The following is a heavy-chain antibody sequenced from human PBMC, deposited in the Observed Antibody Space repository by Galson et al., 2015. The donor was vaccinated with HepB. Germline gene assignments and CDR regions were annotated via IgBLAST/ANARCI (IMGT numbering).Heavy chain of an antibody. D-gene: IGHD3-10*01. Sequence: SVKVSCKASGYTFTSYDVNWVRQAAGQGLEWMGWMNPNSGNTGYAQEFQGRVTLTRDPSTSTVYMEMRTLRSDDTAVYYCARGILLHLQGVIMYYLDFWGQGTLVTVSS. CDR3: ARGILLHLQGVIMYYLDF. CDR1: GYTFTSYD. CDR2: MNPNSGNT. J-gene: IGHJ4*02. V-gene: IGHV1-8*01.